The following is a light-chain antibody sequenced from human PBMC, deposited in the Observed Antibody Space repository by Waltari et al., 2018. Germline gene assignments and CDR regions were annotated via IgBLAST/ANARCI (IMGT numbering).Light chain of an antibody. CDR1: RRDVGRYDY. CDR2: DVT. Sequence: QSALTQPASVSGTPGQSITISCTGTRRDVGRYDYVPWYQQHPGRAPKLLIHDVTDRASGVADRFSGSKSGNTASLTISGLQTEDEADYYCTSYTSSTTTPYVFGTGTQVTV. V-gene: IGLV2-14*03. J-gene: IGLJ1*01. CDR3: TSYTSSTTTPYV.